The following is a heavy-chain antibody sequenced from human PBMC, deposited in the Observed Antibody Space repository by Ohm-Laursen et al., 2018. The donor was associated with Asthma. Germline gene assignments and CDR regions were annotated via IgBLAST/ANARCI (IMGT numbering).Heavy chain of an antibody. Sequence: SLRLSCAASGFTFDDYAMHWVRQAPGRGLEWVSIIYSDGSTYYADSVKGRFTISRDSSKNTLYLQMNSLRAEDTAVYYCVRDGGIAARHYFGMDVWGQGTTVTVSS. CDR1: GFTFDDYA. V-gene: IGHV3-53*01. CDR2: IYSDGST. D-gene: IGHD6-6*01. CDR3: VRDGGIAARHYFGMDV. J-gene: IGHJ6*02.